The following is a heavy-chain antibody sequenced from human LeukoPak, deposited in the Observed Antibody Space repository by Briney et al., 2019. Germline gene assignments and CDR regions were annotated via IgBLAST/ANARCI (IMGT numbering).Heavy chain of an antibody. CDR1: GGSISSGGYY. J-gene: IGHJ5*02. V-gene: IGHV4-31*03. D-gene: IGHD6-19*01. CDR3: ARDSSSGWRWEFDP. Sequence: SVTLSLTCTVSGGSISSGGYYWSWIRQHPGTGLEWIGYIYYSGSTYYNPSLKSRVTISVDTSKNQFSLKLSSVTAADTAVYYCARDSSSGWRWEFDPWGQGTLVTVSS. CDR2: IYYSGST.